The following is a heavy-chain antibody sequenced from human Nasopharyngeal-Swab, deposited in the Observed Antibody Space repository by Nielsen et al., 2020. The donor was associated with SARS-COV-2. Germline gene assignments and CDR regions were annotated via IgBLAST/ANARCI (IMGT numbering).Heavy chain of an antibody. CDR2: IYPRDYDP. Sequence: GESLKISCKGSGYSFTSYWIVWVRQMPGKGLEWKGIIYPRDYDPRYSPSFQGQVTISADKSINTAYLQWSRLTASDTAVYYCARTAIEGGYYRGDAFDIWGQGTMVTVS. CDR1: GYSFTSYW. D-gene: IGHD3-22*01. V-gene: IGHV5-51*01. CDR3: ARTAIEGGYYRGDAFDI. J-gene: IGHJ3*02.